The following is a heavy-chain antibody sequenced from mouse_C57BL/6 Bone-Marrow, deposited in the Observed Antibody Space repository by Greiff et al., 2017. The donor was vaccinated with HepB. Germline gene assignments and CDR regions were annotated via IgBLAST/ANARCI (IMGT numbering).Heavy chain of an antibody. V-gene: IGHV1-19*01. Sequence: EVQLQQSGPVLVKPGASVKMSCKASGYTFTDYYMNWVKQSHGKSLEWIGVINPYNGGTSYNQKFKGKATLTVDKSSSTAYMELYSLTSEDSAVYYCARSLLWAWFAYWGQGTLVTVSA. CDR2: INPYNGGT. CDR1: GYTFTDYY. CDR3: ARSLLWAWFAY. J-gene: IGHJ3*01. D-gene: IGHD2-10*01.